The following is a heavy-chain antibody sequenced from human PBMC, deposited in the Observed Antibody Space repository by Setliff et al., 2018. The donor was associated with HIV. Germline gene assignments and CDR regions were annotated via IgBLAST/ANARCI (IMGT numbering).Heavy chain of an antibody. V-gene: IGHV4-39*02. D-gene: IGHD3-22*01. J-gene: IGHJ5*02. CDR2: IYYSGTT. Sequence: SEILSLTCTVSGGSISRDSFYWGWFRQPPGEGLEWIGSIYYSGTTYYAPSLETRLTISVDTSTNQFSLKLTSVTAADTAMYFCAGDSGYPSNWFDPWGQGILVTVSS. CDR1: GGSISRDSFY. CDR3: AGDSGYPSNWFDP.